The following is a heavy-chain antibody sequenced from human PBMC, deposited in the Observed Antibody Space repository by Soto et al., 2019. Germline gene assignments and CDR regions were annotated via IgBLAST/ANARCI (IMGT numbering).Heavy chain of an antibody. D-gene: IGHD2-2*01. CDR3: AKDRGYFSSPICFSIPDFDY. CDR1: GFTFTTYG. V-gene: IGHV3-30*18. Sequence: QVQLVESGGGVVQPGRSLRLSCAASGFTFTTYGMNWVRQAPGKGLEWVAVISSDGSNKLYADSVRGRFAISRDNSKNTLYLQMYSLRPEDTAVYYCAKDRGYFSSPICFSIPDFDYWGQGAPVTVSS. J-gene: IGHJ4*02. CDR2: ISSDGSNK.